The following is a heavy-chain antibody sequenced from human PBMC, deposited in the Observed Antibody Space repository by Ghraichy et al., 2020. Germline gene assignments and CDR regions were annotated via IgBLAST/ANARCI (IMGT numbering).Heavy chain of an antibody. CDR2: INWNGGSI. V-gene: IGHV3-20*04. D-gene: IGHD2-2*01. Sequence: GGSLRLSCAASGFTFDDHGMAWVRQAPGKGLEWVASINWNGGSIGYADSVKGRFTISRDNARNSLYLEMNSLRVEDTALYYCAKDLSSSWSPSDNWGQGTLVIVSS. CDR1: GFTFDDHG. J-gene: IGHJ4*02. CDR3: AKDLSSSWSPSDN.